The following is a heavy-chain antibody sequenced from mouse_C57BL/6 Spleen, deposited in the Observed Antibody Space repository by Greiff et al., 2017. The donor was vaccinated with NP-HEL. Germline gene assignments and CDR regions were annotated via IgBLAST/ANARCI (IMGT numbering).Heavy chain of an antibody. J-gene: IGHJ2*01. D-gene: IGHD1-1*01. CDR2: IRLKSDNYAT. CDR3: TDTYTRVVRHYCDH. CDR1: GFTFSNYW. Sequence: EVMLVESGGGLVQPGGSMKLSCVASGFTFSNYWMNWVRQSPEKGLEWVAQIRLKSDNYATHYAESVKGRFTISRDDSKSSVYLQMNNLRAEDTGIYYCTDTYTRVVRHYCDHWRKGTTLTVLS. V-gene: IGHV6-3*01.